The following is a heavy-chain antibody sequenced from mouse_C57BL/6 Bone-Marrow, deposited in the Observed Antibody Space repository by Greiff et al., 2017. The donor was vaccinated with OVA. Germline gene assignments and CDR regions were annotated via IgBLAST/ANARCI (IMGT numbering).Heavy chain of an antibody. CDR3: ARSYYSHGYFDV. Sequence: EVQLVESGGDLVNPGGSLKLSCAASGFTLSSYGMSWVRQTPDKRLEWVATISSGGSYTSYPASVKGRFTISRDNAKNTLYLQMNSLKSGDTARYYWARSYYSHGYFDVGGTGTTVTVSS. V-gene: IGHV5-6*01. CDR2: ISSGGSYT. J-gene: IGHJ1*03. D-gene: IGHD1-1*01. CDR1: GFTLSSYG.